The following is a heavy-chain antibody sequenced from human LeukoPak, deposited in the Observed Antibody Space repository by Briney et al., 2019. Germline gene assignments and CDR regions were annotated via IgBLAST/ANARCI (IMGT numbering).Heavy chain of an antibody. CDR2: ISGSGGST. J-gene: IGHJ4*02. Sequence: GGSLRLSCAASGFTFSSYAMSWVRQAPGKGLEWVSAISGSGGSTYYADSVKGRFTISRDNSKNTLYLQMNSLRAEDTAVYYCARGGMASIVGARDFDYWGQGTLVTVSS. V-gene: IGHV3-23*01. CDR1: GFTFSSYA. D-gene: IGHD1-26*01. CDR3: ARGGMASIVGARDFDY.